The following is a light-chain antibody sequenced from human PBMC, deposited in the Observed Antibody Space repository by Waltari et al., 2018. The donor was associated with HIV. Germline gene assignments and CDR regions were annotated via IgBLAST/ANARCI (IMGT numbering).Light chain of an antibody. J-gene: IGLJ2*01. CDR3: SSYTNSDILL. Sequence: QSALTQPASVSGSPGQSIPIPCTGANTDIGLYNLVSWYRQHPDKAPQLVIYGVNTRPSGVSDRFSGSKSGNTASLTISSLQAEDEADYYCSSYTNSDILLFGGGTKLTVL. V-gene: IGLV2-14*01. CDR2: GVN. CDR1: NTDIGLYNL.